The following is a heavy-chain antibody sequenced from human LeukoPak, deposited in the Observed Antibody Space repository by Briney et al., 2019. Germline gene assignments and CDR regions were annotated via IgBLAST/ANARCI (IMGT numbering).Heavy chain of an antibody. J-gene: IGHJ4*02. CDR2: VYYSGAT. CDR3: ARDTAVAGLYDY. D-gene: IGHD6-19*01. CDR1: GDSIY. Sequence: SETLSLTCSVSGDSIYWSWVRQSPGTGLQWIGTVYYSGATNYNPSLASRVTMSLDMSKSQFSLKLSSVTAADTAVYYCARDTAVAGLYDYWGQGTLVTVPS. V-gene: IGHV4-59*12.